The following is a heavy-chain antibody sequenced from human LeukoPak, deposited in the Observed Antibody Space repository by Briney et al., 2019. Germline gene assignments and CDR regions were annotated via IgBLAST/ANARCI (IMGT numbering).Heavy chain of an antibody. J-gene: IGHJ6*03. CDR2: INPNSGGT. CDR3: ARVDSSSWYHPQDYYYYYMDV. V-gene: IGHV1-2*02. Sequence: ASVKVSCKASGYTFTGYYMHWVRQAPGQGLEWMGWINPNSGGTNYAQKFQGRVTMTRDTSISTAYMELSRLRSDDTAVYYCARVDSSSWYHPQDYYYYYMDVWGKGTTVTVSS. CDR1: GYTFTGYY. D-gene: IGHD6-13*01.